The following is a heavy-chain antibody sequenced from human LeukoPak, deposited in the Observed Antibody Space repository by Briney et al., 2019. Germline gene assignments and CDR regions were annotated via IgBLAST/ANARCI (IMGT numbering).Heavy chain of an antibody. CDR1: GFTFSSYA. D-gene: IGHD3-16*01. CDR3: ARDFDSAWGGVSPPFDP. V-gene: IGHV3-23*01. J-gene: IGHJ5*02. Sequence: PGGSLRLSCAASGFTFSSYAMSWVRQAPGKGLEWVSAISDSGGSAYYADSVKGRFTISRDNAKNSLYLQMNSLRAEDTAVYYCARDFDSAWGGVSPPFDPWGQGTLVTVSS. CDR2: ISDSGGSA.